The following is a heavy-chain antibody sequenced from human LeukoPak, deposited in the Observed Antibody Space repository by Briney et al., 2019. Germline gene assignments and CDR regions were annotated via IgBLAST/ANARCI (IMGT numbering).Heavy chain of an antibody. J-gene: IGHJ4*02. V-gene: IGHV4-59*08. Sequence: PSETLSLTCTVSGGPISSYYWSWIRQPPGKGLEWIGYIYYSGSTNYNPSLKSRVTISVDTSKNQFSLKLSSVTAADTAVYYCAKADSWSEFDYWGQGTLVTVSS. D-gene: IGHD6-13*01. CDR3: AKADSWSEFDY. CDR2: IYYSGST. CDR1: GGPISSYY.